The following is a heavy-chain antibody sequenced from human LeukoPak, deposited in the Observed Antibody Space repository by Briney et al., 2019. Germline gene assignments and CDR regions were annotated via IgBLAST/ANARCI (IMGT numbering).Heavy chain of an antibody. CDR2: IYYSGST. D-gene: IGHD2-15*01. Sequence: PSETLSLTCTVSGCSISSYDWSWIRQPPGKGLEWIWDIYYSGSTNYNPSLQSRVTISVDTSKHQFSLKLSSVTAAHTAVYDCARHGPDCSGGSCYSLIDYWGQGTLVTVSS. J-gene: IGHJ4*02. CDR1: GCSISSYD. V-gene: IGHV4-59*08. CDR3: ARHGPDCSGGSCYSLIDY.